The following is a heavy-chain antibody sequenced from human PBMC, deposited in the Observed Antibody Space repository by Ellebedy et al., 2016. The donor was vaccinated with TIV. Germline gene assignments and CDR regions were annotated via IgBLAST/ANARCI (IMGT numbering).Heavy chain of an antibody. J-gene: IGHJ4*02. CDR2: IYSGGST. CDR3: ARDSPSMTTVTGVGY. Sequence: GESLKISXAASGFTVSSNYMSWVRQAPGKGLEWVSVIYSGGSTYYADSVKGRFTISRDNSKNTLYLQMNSLRAEDTAVYYCARDSPSMTTVTGVGYWGQGTLVTVSS. V-gene: IGHV3-53*01. CDR1: GFTVSSNY. D-gene: IGHD4-17*01.